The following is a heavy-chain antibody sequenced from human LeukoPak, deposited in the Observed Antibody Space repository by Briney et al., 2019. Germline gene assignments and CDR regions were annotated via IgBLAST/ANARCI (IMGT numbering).Heavy chain of an antibody. D-gene: IGHD3-10*01. CDR2: IYPGDSDT. Sequence: GESLKISCKGSGYSFTSYWIGWVRQMPGKGLEWMGIIYPGDSDTRYSPSFQGRVTISADKSISTAYLQWSSLKASDTAMYYCARQDGSGSYYNPPFDYWGQGTTVTVSS. J-gene: IGHJ4*03. CDR3: ARQDGSGSYYNPPFDY. V-gene: IGHV5-51*01. CDR1: GYSFTSYW.